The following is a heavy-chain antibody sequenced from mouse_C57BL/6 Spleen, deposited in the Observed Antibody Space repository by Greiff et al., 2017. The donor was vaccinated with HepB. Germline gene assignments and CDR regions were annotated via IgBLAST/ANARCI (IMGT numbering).Heavy chain of an antibody. Sequence: EVQLQQSGPELVKPGASVKMSCKASGYTFTDYNLHWVKQSHGKSLEWIGYINPNNGGTSYNQKFKGKATLTVNKSSSTAYMELRSLTSEDSAVYYYASHYYGSTYWYFDVWGTGTTVTVSS. CDR3: ASHYYGSTYWYFDV. D-gene: IGHD1-1*01. CDR2: INPNNGGT. J-gene: IGHJ1*03. V-gene: IGHV1-22*01. CDR1: GYTFTDYN.